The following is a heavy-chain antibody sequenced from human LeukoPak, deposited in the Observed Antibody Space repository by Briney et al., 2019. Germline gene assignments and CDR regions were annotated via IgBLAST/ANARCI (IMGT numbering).Heavy chain of an antibody. J-gene: IGHJ6*02. CDR2: INHNGNVN. D-gene: IGHD3-16*01. Sequence: GGSLRLTCAASGFTFSSYWMNWARQAPGKGLEWVASINHNGNVNYYVDSVKGRFTIPRDNAKNSLYLQMSNLRAEDTAVYFCARGGGLDVWGQGATVTVSS. CDR3: ARGGGLDV. V-gene: IGHV3-7*03. CDR1: GFTFSSYW.